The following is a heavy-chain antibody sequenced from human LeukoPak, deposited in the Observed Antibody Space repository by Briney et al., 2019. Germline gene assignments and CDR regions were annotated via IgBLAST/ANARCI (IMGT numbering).Heavy chain of an antibody. J-gene: IGHJ4*02. D-gene: IGHD3-10*01. CDR3: ARDGRDSGSYYSDC. V-gene: IGHV3-53*01. CDR2: IYSGGRT. Sequence: GGSLRLSRAASGFSFSSNYMSWVRQAPGKGLEWVSVIYSGGRTDFSDSVKGRFTISRDNSKNTLYLQTNSRRAEDTAVYYCARDGRDSGSYYSDCWGQGTLVTVSS. CDR1: GFSFSSNY.